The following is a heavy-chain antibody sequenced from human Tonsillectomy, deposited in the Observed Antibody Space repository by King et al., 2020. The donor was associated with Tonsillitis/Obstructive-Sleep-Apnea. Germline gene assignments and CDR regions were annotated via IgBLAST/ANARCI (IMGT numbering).Heavy chain of an antibody. CDR2: ISYDGSDQ. CDR1: GFTFSSYA. CDR3: ARVIPIVVFPVAINGGCDS. V-gene: IGHV3-30*04. J-gene: IGHJ4*02. D-gene: IGHD2-2*02. Sequence: VQLVESGGGVVQPGRSLRLSCAASGFTFSSYAMHWVRQAPGKGLEWVAVISYDGSDQYYADSVKGRFTISRDNSNNTLYLQMNSLRAEDTVVSYCARVIPIVVFPVAINGGCDSGGQGTLVTVSS.